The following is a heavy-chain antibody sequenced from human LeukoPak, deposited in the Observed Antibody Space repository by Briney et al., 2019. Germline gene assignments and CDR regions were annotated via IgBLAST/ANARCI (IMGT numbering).Heavy chain of an antibody. J-gene: IGHJ4*02. D-gene: IGHD6-13*01. CDR3: AKGSSPFDY. CDR1: GFNVNNAW. Sequence: GGSLRLSCAASGFNVNNAWMSWVRQAPGKGLEWVSAISANGGGTYYADSVKGRFTISRDNSKNTLYLQMNSLRAEDTAVYYCAKGSSPFDYWGQGTLVTVSS. CDR2: ISANGGGT. V-gene: IGHV3-23*01.